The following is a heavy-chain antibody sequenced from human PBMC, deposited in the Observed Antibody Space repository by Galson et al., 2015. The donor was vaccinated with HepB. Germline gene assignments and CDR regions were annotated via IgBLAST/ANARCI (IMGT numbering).Heavy chain of an antibody. J-gene: IGHJ6*03. V-gene: IGHV1-46*01. Sequence: SVKVSCKASGYTFTSYYMHWVRQAPGQGLKWMGIINPSGGSTSYAQKFQGRVTMTRDTSTSTVYMELSSPRSEDTAVYYCASSPAGEGTLTCHSYYYYMDVWGKGTTVTVSS. CDR2: INPSGGST. CDR3: ASSPAGEGTLTCHSYYYYMDV. D-gene: IGHD3-10*01. CDR1: GYTFTSYY.